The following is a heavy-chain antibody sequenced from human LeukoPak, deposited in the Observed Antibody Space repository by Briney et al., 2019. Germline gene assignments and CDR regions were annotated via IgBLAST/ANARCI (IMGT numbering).Heavy chain of an antibody. D-gene: IGHD3-10*01. CDR1: NFVFSDYY. Sequence: PGGTLRFSCAASNFVFSDYYMSWVRQAPGQGLQWGSYISSGGDSIYYADSVRGRFTISRDNAKNSLYLQMNSLRADDTAVYYCAREMDGEYGSGTFYDLWGQGNMVTVSS. J-gene: IGHJ5*02. CDR2: ISSGGDSI. CDR3: AREMDGEYGSGTFYDL. V-gene: IGHV3-11*01.